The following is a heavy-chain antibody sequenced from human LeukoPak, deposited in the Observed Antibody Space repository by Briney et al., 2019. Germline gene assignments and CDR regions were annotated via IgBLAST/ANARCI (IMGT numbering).Heavy chain of an antibody. CDR1: GGSISSYY. CDR3: ARDLSGGYGDWYFDL. D-gene: IGHD3-22*01. CDR2: IYYSGST. V-gene: IGHV4-59*01. J-gene: IGHJ2*01. Sequence: SETLSLTCTVPGGSISSYYCSWIRQPPGKGLEWIGYIYYSGSTNYNPSLKSRVTMSVDTSKNEFSLKLSSVTAADTAVYYCARDLSGGYGDWYFDLWGRGTLVTVSS.